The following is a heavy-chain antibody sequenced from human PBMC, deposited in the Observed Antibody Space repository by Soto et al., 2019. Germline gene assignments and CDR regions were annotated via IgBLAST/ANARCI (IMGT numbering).Heavy chain of an antibody. CDR3: ARGRSLDI. V-gene: IGHV3-7*03. CDR2: IGPDGGEK. CDR1: GFTFSSDC. J-gene: IGHJ3*02. Sequence: PGGSLRLSCAASGFTFSSDCMRWVRQPPGKGLEWVATIGPDGGEKNYVDSVKGRFTIARDNAKNPLYLEMNSLKDEDTAVYFCARGRSLDIWGQGIMATVSS.